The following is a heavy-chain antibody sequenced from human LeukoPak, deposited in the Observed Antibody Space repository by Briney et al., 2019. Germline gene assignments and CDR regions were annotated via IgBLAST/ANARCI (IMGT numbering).Heavy chain of an antibody. Sequence: ASVKVSCKAYAYTFTSYAMNWVRQDPGQGLEWMGWINTNTGNPTYAQGFTGRFVFSLDTSVSTAYLQISSLKAEDTAVYYCARAGRRTTVTTALHYWGQGTLVTVSS. V-gene: IGHV7-4-1*02. CDR3: ARAGRRTTVTTALHY. CDR1: AYTFTSYA. J-gene: IGHJ4*02. D-gene: IGHD4-17*01. CDR2: INTNTGNP.